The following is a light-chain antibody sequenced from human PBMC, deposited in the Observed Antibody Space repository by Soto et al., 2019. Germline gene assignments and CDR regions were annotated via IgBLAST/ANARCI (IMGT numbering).Light chain of an antibody. CDR1: QSISSY. Sequence: DIHMTQSASSLSASLGDRVTITFRASQSISSYLNWYQQKPWKAPKLLIYKASTLKSGVPSRFSGSGSGTEFTLTISSLQPDDFATYYCQHYNSYSEAFGQGTKVDIK. V-gene: IGKV1-5*03. CDR2: KAS. CDR3: QHYNSYSEA. J-gene: IGKJ1*01.